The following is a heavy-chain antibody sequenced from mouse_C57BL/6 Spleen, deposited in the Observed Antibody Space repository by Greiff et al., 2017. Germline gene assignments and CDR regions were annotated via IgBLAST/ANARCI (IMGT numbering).Heavy chain of an antibody. CDR1: GYTFTSYW. D-gene: IGHD2-3*01. CDR3: ARSCYDRYAMDY. V-gene: IGHV1-69*01. J-gene: IGHJ4*01. CDR2: IDPSDSYT. Sequence: VQLQQPGAELVMPGASVKLSCKASGYTFTSYWMHWVKQRPGQGLEWIGEIDPSDSYTNYNQKFKGKSTLTVDKSSSTAYMQLSSLTSEDSAVYYCARSCYDRYAMDYWGQGTSVTVSS.